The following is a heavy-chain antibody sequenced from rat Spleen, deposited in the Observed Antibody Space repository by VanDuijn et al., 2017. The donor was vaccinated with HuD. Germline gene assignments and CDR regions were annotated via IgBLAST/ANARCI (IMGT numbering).Heavy chain of an antibody. D-gene: IGHD3-4*01. CDR1: GFTFSNYD. CDR3: ARHMANPYYVMDA. CDR2: IRHDGTST. V-gene: IGHV5-22*01. Sequence: EVQLVESGGGLVQPGRSMKLSCAASGFTFSNYDMAWVRRAPKKGLEWVATIRHDGTSTNYGDSVKGRFTISRDNAKSTLYLQMNSLRSEDTATYYCARHMANPYYVMDAWGQGASVTVSS. J-gene: IGHJ4*01.